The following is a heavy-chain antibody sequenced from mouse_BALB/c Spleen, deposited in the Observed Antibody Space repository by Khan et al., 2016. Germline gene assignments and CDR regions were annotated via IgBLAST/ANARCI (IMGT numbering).Heavy chain of an antibody. CDR2: IHYSGST. CDR1: GCSIPSHYS. J-gene: IGHJ2*01. V-gene: IGHV3-1*02. D-gene: IGHD2-1*01. Sequence: EVQLQESGPDLVKPSQSLSLTCTVTGCSIPSHYSWHWIRHFPGNKLEWMGYIHYSGSTNYNPSLKSRISITRDTSENQFFLQLNSVSTEDTATYYCATSTAVYWYYFDYWGQGTTLTVSS. CDR3: ATSTAVYWYYFDY.